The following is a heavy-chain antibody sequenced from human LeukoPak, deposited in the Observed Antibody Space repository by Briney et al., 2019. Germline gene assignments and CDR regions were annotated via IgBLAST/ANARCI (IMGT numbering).Heavy chain of an antibody. CDR3: ARHKTGGTYPLDY. Sequence: PSETLSLTCTVSGGSTSSYYWSWIRQPPGKGLEWIGYIYYSGSTNYNPSLKSRLTISIDTSKNQFSLKLSSVTAADTAVYYCARHKTGGTYPLDYWGQGTLVTVSS. D-gene: IGHD1-26*01. CDR1: GGSTSSYY. J-gene: IGHJ4*02. CDR2: IYYSGST. V-gene: IGHV4-59*08.